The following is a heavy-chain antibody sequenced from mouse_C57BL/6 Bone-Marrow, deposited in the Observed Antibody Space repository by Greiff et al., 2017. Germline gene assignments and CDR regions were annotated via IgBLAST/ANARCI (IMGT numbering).Heavy chain of an antibody. V-gene: IGHV1-81*01. D-gene: IGHD1-1*01. CDR3: AGSIYGSSYAMDY. CDR2: IYPRSGNT. CDR1: GYTFTSYG. J-gene: IGHJ4*01. Sequence: QVQLQQSGAELARPGASVKLSCKASGYTFTSYGISWVKQRTGQGLEWIGEIYPRSGNTHYKEKFKGKATLAVDTSSSTAYMQLSSLTSEDSAVYYCAGSIYGSSYAMDYWGQGTSVTVSS.